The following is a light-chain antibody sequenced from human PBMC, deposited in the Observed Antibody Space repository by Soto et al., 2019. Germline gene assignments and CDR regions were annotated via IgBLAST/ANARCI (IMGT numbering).Light chain of an antibody. V-gene: IGLV2-14*01. CDR2: EVS. CDR3: SSYTDSSNYV. J-gene: IGLJ1*01. Sequence: QSALTQPASVSGSPGQSITISCTGTSRDVGGYNYVSWYQQHPGKAPKLMIYEVSNRPSGVSNRFSGSKSGNTASLTISGLQAEDEADYYCSSYTDSSNYVFGTGTQLTVL. CDR1: SRDVGGYNY.